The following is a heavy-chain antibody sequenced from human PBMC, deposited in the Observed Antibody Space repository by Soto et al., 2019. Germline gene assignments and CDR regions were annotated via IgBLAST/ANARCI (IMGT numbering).Heavy chain of an antibody. J-gene: IGHJ4*02. D-gene: IGHD4-17*01. CDR3: AKFGSDYGDYYFDY. V-gene: IGHV3-23*01. Sequence: LSLTCAASGFTFSSYAMSWVRQAPGKGLEWVSAISGSGGSTYYADSVKGRFTISRDNSKNTLYLQMNSLRAEDTAVYYCAKFGSDYGDYYFDYWGQGTLVTVSS. CDR2: ISGSGGST. CDR1: GFTFSSYA.